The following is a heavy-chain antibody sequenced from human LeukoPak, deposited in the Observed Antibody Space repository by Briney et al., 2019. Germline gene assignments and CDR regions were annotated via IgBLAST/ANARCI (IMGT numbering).Heavy chain of an antibody. D-gene: IGHD3-9*01. Sequence: GGSLRLSCAASGFTFSSSAMSWVRQVPGKGLEWVGRIKSKTDGGTTDYAAPVKGRFTISRDDSKNTLYLQMNSLKTEDTAVYYCTTEVRYFDWSGTRGFDYWGQGTLVTVSS. CDR1: GFTFSSSA. J-gene: IGHJ4*02. CDR2: IKSKTDGGTT. CDR3: TTEVRYFDWSGTRGFDY. V-gene: IGHV3-15*01.